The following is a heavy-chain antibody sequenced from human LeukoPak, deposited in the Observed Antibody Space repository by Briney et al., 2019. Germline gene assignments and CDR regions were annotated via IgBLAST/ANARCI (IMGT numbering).Heavy chain of an antibody. CDR2: ISGSGGST. J-gene: IGHJ4*02. CDR3: AKSPTPLPALWFGELFLLFDY. Sequence: GGSVRLSCAASGFTFSSYAMSWVRQAPGKGLEWVSAISGSGGSTYYADSVKGRFTISRDNSKNTLYLQMNSLRAEDTAVYYCAKSPTPLPALWFGELFLLFDYWGQGTLVTVSS. D-gene: IGHD3-10*01. CDR1: GFTFSSYA. V-gene: IGHV3-23*01.